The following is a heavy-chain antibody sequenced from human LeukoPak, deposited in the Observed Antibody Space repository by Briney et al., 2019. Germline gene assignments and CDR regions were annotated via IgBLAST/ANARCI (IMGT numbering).Heavy chain of an antibody. J-gene: IGHJ4*02. CDR3: ARASQPLIVVVIPPDY. D-gene: IGHD3-22*01. CDR2: ISASGGST. V-gene: IGHV3-23*01. Sequence: GGSLRLSCAASGFTFSNYAMTWVRQAPGKGLEWLSTISASGGSTYYADSVKGRFTISRDNSKNTLYLQMHSLRAEDTAVYYCARASQPLIVVVIPPDYWGQGTLVTVSS. CDR1: GFTFSNYA.